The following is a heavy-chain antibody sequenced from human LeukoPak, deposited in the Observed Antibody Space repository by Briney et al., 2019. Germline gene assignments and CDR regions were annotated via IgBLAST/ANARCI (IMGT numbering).Heavy chain of an antibody. CDR3: VRQPRVHTPDF. CDR1: GYTFTNFW. CDR2: VSPSDSDT. J-gene: IGHJ4*02. D-gene: IGHD1-1*01. Sequence: GESLKISCDGSGYTFTNFWIGWVRQMPGKGLEWMGIVSPSDSDTRYSPSFQGQVTISADKSITTAYLQWSSLKASDTATYYCVRQPRVHTPDFWGQGTLVTVSS. V-gene: IGHV5-51*01.